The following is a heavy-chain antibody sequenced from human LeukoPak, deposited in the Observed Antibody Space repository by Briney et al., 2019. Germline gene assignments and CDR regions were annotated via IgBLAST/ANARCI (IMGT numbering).Heavy chain of an antibody. CDR2: ITYSGRT. J-gene: IGHJ4*02. V-gene: IGHV4-59*01. CDR1: GGSITSNH. CDR3: VSVVGYTSGWYYDC. Sequence: SETLSLTCIVSGGSITSNHWGWIRQPPGEGLEWLGYITYSGRTNYNPSLKSRVTMSVDTSKNQFALKLSSVTAADTAVYYCVSVVGYTSGWYYDCWGQGILDIVSS. D-gene: IGHD6-19*01.